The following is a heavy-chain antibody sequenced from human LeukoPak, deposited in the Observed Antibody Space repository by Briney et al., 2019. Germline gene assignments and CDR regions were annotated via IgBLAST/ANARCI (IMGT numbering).Heavy chain of an antibody. CDR3: ARGGVVFTSYFDY. J-gene: IGHJ4*02. CDR2: IYSGGST. D-gene: IGHD3-22*01. Sequence: PGGSLRLSCAVSGFTVSSNYMSWVRQAPGKGLEWVSVIYSGGSTYYADSVKGRFTISRGNSKNTLYLQMNSLRAEDTAVYYCARGGVVFTSYFDYWGQGTLVTVSP. CDR1: GFTVSSNY. V-gene: IGHV3-53*01.